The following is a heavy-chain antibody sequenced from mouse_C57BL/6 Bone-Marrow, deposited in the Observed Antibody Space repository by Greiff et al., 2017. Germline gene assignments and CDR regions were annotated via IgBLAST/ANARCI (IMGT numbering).Heavy chain of an antibody. CDR2: IDPENGDT. V-gene: IGHV14-4*01. J-gene: IGHJ2*01. D-gene: IGHD1-1*01. CDR3: TTIRVTTVVADY. Sequence: EVQLQQSGAELVRPGASVKLSCTASGFNIKDDYMHWVKQRPEQGLEWIGWIDPENGDTEYASKFQGKATKTADTSSNTACLQLSSLTSEDPAGYYCTTIRVTTVVADYWGQGTTLTVSS. CDR1: GFNIKDDY.